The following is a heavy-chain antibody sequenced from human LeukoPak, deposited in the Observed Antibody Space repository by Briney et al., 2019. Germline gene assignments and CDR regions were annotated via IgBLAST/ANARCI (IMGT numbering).Heavy chain of an antibody. J-gene: IGHJ4*02. CDR3: ARGNDSSGYYSDY. CDR2: IIPIFGTA. Sequence: SVKVSCKASGGTFSNYAISWVRQAPGQGLEWMGGIIPIFGTANYAQKFQGRVTITADESTSTAYMELSSLRSEDTAVYYCARGNDSSGYYSDYWGQGTLVTVSS. V-gene: IGHV1-69*01. D-gene: IGHD3-22*01. CDR1: GGTFSNYA.